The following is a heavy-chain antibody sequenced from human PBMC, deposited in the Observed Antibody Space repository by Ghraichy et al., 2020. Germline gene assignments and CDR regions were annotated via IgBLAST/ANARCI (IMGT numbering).Heavy chain of an antibody. D-gene: IGHD3-22*01. J-gene: IGHJ4*02. Sequence: SLNISCAASGFTFSSYGMHWVRQAPGKGLEWVAVISYDGSNKYYADSVKGRFTISRDNSKNTLYLQMNSLRAEDTAVYYCAKDWTKSYYYDSSGYYFDYWGQGTLVTVSS. V-gene: IGHV3-30*18. CDR2: ISYDGSNK. CDR1: GFTFSSYG. CDR3: AKDWTKSYYYDSSGYYFDY.